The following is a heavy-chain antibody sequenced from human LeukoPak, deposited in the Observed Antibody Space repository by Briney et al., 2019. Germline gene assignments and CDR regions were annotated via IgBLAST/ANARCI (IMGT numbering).Heavy chain of an antibody. Sequence: SVKVSCKASGGTFSSYAISWVRQAPGQGLEWMGRIIPILGIANYAQKFQGRVTITADKSTSTAYMELSSLRSEDTAVYYCARDLRVVTAPGSSMDVWGQGTTVTVSS. CDR1: GGTFSSYA. J-gene: IGHJ6*02. D-gene: IGHD2-21*02. V-gene: IGHV1-69*04. CDR3: ARDLRVVTAPGSSMDV. CDR2: IIPILGIA.